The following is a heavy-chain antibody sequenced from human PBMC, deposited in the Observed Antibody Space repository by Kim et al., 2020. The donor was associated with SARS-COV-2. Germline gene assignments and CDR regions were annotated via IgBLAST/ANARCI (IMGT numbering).Heavy chain of an antibody. Sequence: SQTLSLTCAISGDSVSSNSAAWNWIRQSPSRGLEWLGRTYYRSKWYNDYAVSVKSRITINPDTSKNQFSLQLNSVTPEDTAVYYCARVRVSSGWFAGAFDIWGQGTMVTVSS. CDR2: TYYRSKWYN. V-gene: IGHV6-1*01. D-gene: IGHD6-19*01. CDR1: GDSVSSNSAA. J-gene: IGHJ3*02. CDR3: ARVRVSSGWFAGAFDI.